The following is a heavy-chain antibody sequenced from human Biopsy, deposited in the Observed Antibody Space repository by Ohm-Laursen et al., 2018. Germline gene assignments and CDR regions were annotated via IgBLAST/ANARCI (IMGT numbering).Heavy chain of an antibody. D-gene: IGHD5-18*01. CDR2: TYYSGST. CDR3: ARGSSYGYDFDY. J-gene: IGHJ4*02. Sequence: GTLSLTCTVSGGSISRDYWAWIRQPPGKGLQWIGYTYYSGSTNYNPSLNSRVTIAVDTSKNQFSLKLSSVTAADTAVYFCARGSSYGYDFDYWGQGTLVAVSS. V-gene: IGHV4-59*01. CDR1: GGSISRDY.